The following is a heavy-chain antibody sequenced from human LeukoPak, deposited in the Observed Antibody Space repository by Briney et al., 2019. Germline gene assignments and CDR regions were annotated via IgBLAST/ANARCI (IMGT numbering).Heavy chain of an antibody. CDR3: ARLLGPYCSSTSCYGGDAFDI. D-gene: IGHD2-2*01. CDR2: IIPIFGTA. Sequence: ASVKVSCKASGGTFSSYAISWVRQAPGQGLEWMGGIIPIFGTANYAQKFQGRVTITADESTSTAYMELSSLRSEDTAVYYCARLLGPYCSSTSCYGGDAFDIWGQGTMVTVSS. J-gene: IGHJ3*02. V-gene: IGHV1-69*13. CDR1: GGTFSSYA.